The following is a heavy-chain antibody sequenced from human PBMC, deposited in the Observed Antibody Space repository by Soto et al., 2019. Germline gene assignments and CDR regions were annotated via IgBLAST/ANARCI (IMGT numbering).Heavy chain of an antibody. CDR2: IWYDGSNK. Sequence: GGSLRLSCAASGFTFSSYGMHWVRQAPGKGLEWVAVIWYDGSNKYYADSVKGRFTISRDNSKNTLYLQMNSLRAEDTAVYYCARGNRLVATYGMDVWGQGTKVTVSS. CDR3: ARGNRLVATYGMDV. V-gene: IGHV3-33*01. J-gene: IGHJ6*02. D-gene: IGHD5-12*01. CDR1: GFTFSSYG.